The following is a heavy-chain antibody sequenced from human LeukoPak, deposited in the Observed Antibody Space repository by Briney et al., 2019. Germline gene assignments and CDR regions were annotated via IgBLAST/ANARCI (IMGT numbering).Heavy chain of an antibody. D-gene: IGHD5-24*01. Sequence: GGSLRLSCAASGFTFSSYSMNWVRQAPGKGLEWVSSISSSSSYIYYADSVKGRFTISRDNAKNSLYLQMNSLRAEDTAVYYCARGRDGYNLVDAFDIWGQGIMVTVSS. CDR2: ISSSSSYI. J-gene: IGHJ3*02. CDR3: ARGRDGYNLVDAFDI. V-gene: IGHV3-21*01. CDR1: GFTFSSYS.